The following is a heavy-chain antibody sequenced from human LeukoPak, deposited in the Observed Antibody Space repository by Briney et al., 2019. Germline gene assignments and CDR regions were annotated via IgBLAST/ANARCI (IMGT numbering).Heavy chain of an antibody. Sequence: GGSLSLSCAASVFTFDEYAIHWVRPAPGKGLERVFLICGDGGWTYYAGSVKGRFTIYRDNRKNSLSLHMNLLRPEASPLYYFSKDFSYDILTGYHTPDYWGQGTLVTVSS. D-gene: IGHD3-9*01. CDR3: SKDFSYDILTGYHTPDY. V-gene: IGHV3-43*02. CDR1: VFTFDEYA. J-gene: IGHJ4*02. CDR2: ICGDGGWT.